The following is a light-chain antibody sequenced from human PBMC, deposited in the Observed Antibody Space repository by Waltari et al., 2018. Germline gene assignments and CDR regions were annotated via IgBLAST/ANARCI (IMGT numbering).Light chain of an antibody. V-gene: IGKV3-15*01. CDR2: NGA. CDR1: QSSTTN. Sequence: ERVMTQSPDILSVSQGETVTLPCRASQSSTTNVAWYQHKPGQAPRLLIYNGATRDHGIPATFSGSGSGTEFTLTISSLQPEDFAVYFCQQYDDWPATFGQGTKVEI. CDR3: QQYDDWPAT. J-gene: IGKJ1*01.